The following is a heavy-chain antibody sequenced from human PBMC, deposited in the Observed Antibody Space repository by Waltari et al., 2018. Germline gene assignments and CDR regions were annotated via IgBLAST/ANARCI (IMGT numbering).Heavy chain of an antibody. CDR3: ARSYCGGDCYSGRSEYFQH. D-gene: IGHD2-21*01. CDR2: ICHSGST. CDR1: GYSISSGYY. V-gene: IGHV4-38-2*01. Sequence: QVQLQESGPGLVKPSETLSLTCAVSGYSISSGYYWVWIRQPPGKGLEWIGSICHSGSTYYNPSLQRRVTISVDTSKKQVSLKLSSVTAADTAVYYCARSYCGGDCYSGRSEYFQHWGQGTLVTVSS. J-gene: IGHJ1*01.